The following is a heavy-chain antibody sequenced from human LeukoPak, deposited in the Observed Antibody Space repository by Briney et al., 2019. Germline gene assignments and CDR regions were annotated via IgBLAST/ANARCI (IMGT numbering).Heavy chain of an antibody. CDR1: GFTFSTSG. CDR3: AKDGLTMLQGVIIANNFCFHS. D-gene: IGHD3-10*01. J-gene: IGHJ4*02. V-gene: IGHV3-30*02. CDR2: IHDDGSNR. Sequence: GGSLRLSCAASGFTFSTSGMHWVRQAPGKGLEWVAFIHDDGSNRYYPDSVEGRFTISRDNSKNTLYLHMNSLRPEDTAVYYCAKDGLTMLQGVIIANNFCFHSWGQGSLVTVAS.